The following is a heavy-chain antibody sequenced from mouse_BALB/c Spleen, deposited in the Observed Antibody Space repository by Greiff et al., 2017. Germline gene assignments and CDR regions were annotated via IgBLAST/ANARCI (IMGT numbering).Heavy chain of an antibody. D-gene: IGHD2-3*01. CDR1: GYSITSGYY. V-gene: IGHV3-6*02. J-gene: IGHJ2*01. Sequence: DVKLVESGPGLVKPSQSLSLTCSVTGYSITSGYYWNWIRQFPGNKLEWMGYISYDGSNNYNPSLKNRISITRDTSKNQFFLKLNSVTTEDTATYYCAREGAYDGYFYLDYWGQGTTLTVSS. CDR2: ISYDGSN. CDR3: AREGAYDGYFYLDY.